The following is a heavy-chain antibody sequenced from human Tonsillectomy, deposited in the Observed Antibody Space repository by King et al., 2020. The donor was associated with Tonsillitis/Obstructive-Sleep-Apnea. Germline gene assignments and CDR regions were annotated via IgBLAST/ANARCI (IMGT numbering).Heavy chain of an antibody. J-gene: IGHJ4*02. CDR2: IYPDDSDT. CDR1: GYSFTSQW. Sequence: QLVQSGAEVKKPGESLKISCKGAGYSFTSQWIGWVRQMPGKGLEWMGIIYPDDSDTRYSPSFQGQVTISADKSISTAYLQWRSLKASDTAMYSCARSRRAIRDYFDYWGQGTLVTVSS. CDR3: ARSRRAIRDYFDY. D-gene: IGHD2-21*01. V-gene: IGHV5-51*03.